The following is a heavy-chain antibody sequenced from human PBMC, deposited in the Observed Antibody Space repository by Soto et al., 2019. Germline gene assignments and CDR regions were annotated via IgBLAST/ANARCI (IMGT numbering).Heavy chain of an antibody. D-gene: IGHD4-17*01. Sequence: GGSLRLSCTAAGFSFTNAWMNWVRQGPGKGLEWVGRIKSKTDGGTTDYAAPMKGRFIISRDDSKNTLYLQVNSLKTEDTAVYYCSTTILTVSAFDIWGQGTTVTVSS. CDR2: IKSKTDGGTT. V-gene: IGHV3-15*07. CDR1: GFSFTNAW. J-gene: IGHJ3*02. CDR3: STTILTVSAFDI.